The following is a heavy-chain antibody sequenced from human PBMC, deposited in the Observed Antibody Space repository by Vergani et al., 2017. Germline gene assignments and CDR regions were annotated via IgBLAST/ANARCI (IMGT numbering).Heavy chain of an antibody. J-gene: IGHJ2*01. Sequence: VQLVESGGGLVQPGRSLRLSCTASGFTLGDYAMSWFRQAPGKGLEWIGSINYVGRTYYIQSVQSRATVFVDTSKNQFSLNLTSVTAADTAVYYCARGRGDNWYFDLWGRGTLVNVSS. CDR3: ARGRGDNWYFDL. CDR2: INYVGRT. V-gene: IGHV4-59*04. CDR1: GFTLGDYA. D-gene: IGHD3-16*01.